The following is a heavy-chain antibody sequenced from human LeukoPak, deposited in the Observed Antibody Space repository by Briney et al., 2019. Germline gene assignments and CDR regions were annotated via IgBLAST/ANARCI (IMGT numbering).Heavy chain of an antibody. Sequence: ASVKVSCKASGYTFTSYDINWVRQATGQGVEWMGWMNPNSGNTGYAQKFQGRVTMTRNTSISTAYMELSSLRSEDTAVYYCARAGYYDSSGYPLDYYYYGIDVWGQGTTVTVSS. V-gene: IGHV1-8*01. CDR2: MNPNSGNT. J-gene: IGHJ6*02. CDR3: ARAGYYDSSGYPLDYYYYGIDV. CDR1: GYTFTSYD. D-gene: IGHD3-22*01.